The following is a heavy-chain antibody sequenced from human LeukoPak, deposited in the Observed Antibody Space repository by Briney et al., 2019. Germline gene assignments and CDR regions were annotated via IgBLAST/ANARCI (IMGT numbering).Heavy chain of an antibody. J-gene: IGHJ3*02. V-gene: IGHV4-38-2*02. CDR2: IYHSGGT. Sequence: SETLSLTCTVSGYSISSGYYWGWIRQPPGKGLEWIGSIYHSGGTYYNPSLKSRVTISVDTSKNQFSLKLSSVTAADTAVYYCASSDLYGDAFDIWGQGTMVTVSS. D-gene: IGHD4-17*01. CDR1: GYSISSGYY. CDR3: ASSDLYGDAFDI.